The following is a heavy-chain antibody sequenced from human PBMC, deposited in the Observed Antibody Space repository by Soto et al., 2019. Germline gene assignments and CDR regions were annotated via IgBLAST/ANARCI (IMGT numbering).Heavy chain of an antibody. D-gene: IGHD2-8*01. CDR1: GDSIGTTHSY. CDR2: IHYSGST. Sequence: SETLSLTCTVSGDSIGTTHSYWAWIRQSPGKGLEWIGNIHYSGSTYYMPSLRSRVTLSVDASKNQFSLRLTSVTAEDTAVYYCARHEGNGNVWPLDYWGQGILVTVSS. V-gene: IGHV4-39*01. J-gene: IGHJ4*02. CDR3: ARHEGNGNVWPLDY.